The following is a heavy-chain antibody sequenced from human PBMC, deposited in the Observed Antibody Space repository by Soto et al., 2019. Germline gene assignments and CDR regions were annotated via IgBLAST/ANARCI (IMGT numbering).Heavy chain of an antibody. CDR3: ARDEVPAANWLDR. J-gene: IGHJ5*02. CDR2: IGGYNGNT. V-gene: IGHV1-18*01. CDR1: GYIFINYG. D-gene: IGHD2-2*01. Sequence: ASVKVSCKASGYIFINYGITWVRQAPGQGLEWMGWIGGYNGNTKYADRLQGRVTMTTDTSTTTAYMELRSLRSDDTAVYYCARDEVPAANWLDRWGQGTLVTVSS.